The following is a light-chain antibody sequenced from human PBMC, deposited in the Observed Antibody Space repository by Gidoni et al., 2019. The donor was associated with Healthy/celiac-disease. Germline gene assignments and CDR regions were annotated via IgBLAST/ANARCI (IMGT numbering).Light chain of an antibody. Sequence: IQMPQSPSSLSASVGDRVTITCRASQSISSYLNWYQQKPGKAPKLLIYAASSLQSGVPSRFSGSGSGTDFTLTISSLQPEDFATYYCQQSYSTPITFXQXTRLEIK. V-gene: IGKV1-39*01. CDR2: AAS. J-gene: IGKJ5*01. CDR1: QSISSY. CDR3: QQSYSTPIT.